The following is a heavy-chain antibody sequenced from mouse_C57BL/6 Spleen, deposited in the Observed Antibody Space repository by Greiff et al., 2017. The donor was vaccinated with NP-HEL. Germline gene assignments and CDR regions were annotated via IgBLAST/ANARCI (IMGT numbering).Heavy chain of an antibody. CDR2: IDPSDSET. D-gene: IGHD2-10*02. CDR1: GYTFTSYW. J-gene: IGHJ2*01. Sequence: QVHVKQPGAELVRPGSSVKLSCKASGYTFTSYWMHWVKQRPIQGLEWIGNIDPSDSETHYNQKFKDKATLTVDKSSSTAYMQLSSLTSEDSAVYYCARGVWYLDYWGQGTTLTVSS. V-gene: IGHV1-52*01. CDR3: ARGVWYLDY.